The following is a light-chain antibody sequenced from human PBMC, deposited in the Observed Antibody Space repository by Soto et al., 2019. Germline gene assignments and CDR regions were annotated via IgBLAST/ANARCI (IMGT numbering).Light chain of an antibody. CDR2: AAS. V-gene: IGKV1-39*01. J-gene: IGKJ1*01. Sequence: DIQMTLSPFSLSASVTDRVTITCRASQSISSYLNWYQQKPGKAPKLLIYAASSLQSGVPSRFSGSGSGTDFTLTISSLQPEDFATYYCQQSYSTPRTFAQGTKLDIK. CDR3: QQSYSTPRT. CDR1: QSISSY.